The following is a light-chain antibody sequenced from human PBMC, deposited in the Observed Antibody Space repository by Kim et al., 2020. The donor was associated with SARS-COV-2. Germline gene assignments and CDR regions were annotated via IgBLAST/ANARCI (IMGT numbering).Light chain of an antibody. Sequence: GPSAKLPCTLSSGHGSYAMACQPQQPEKAPRYLMKLNSDGSHSKGDGIPDRFSGSSSGAERYLTISSLQSEDEADYSCQTWGTYWVFGGGTKLTVL. CDR3: QTWGTYWV. CDR2: LNSDGSH. CDR1: SGHGSYA. J-gene: IGLJ3*02. V-gene: IGLV4-69*01.